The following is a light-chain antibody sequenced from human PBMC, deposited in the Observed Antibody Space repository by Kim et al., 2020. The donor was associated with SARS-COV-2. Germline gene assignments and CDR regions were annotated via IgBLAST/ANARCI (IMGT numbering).Light chain of an antibody. CDR3: QQYNSYSPGFT. Sequence: DIQMTQSPSTLSAFVGDRVTITCRASQSISSWLAWYQQKPGKAPKLLIYDASSLESGVPSRFSGSGSGTEFTLTISSLQPDDFATYYCQQYNSYSPGFTFGPGTKVDIK. CDR2: DAS. J-gene: IGKJ3*01. CDR1: QSISSW. V-gene: IGKV1-5*01.